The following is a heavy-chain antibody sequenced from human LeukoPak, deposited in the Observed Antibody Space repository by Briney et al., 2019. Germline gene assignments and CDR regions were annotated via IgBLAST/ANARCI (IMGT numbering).Heavy chain of an antibody. Sequence: GGTLRLSCAASGFTFSSYGMSWVRQAPGKGLEWVSAISGSGGSTYYADSVKGRFTISRDNAKNTLYLQMNSLRAEDTAVYYCARGGHYDFWSGYYGADYWGQGTLVTVSS. V-gene: IGHV3-23*01. J-gene: IGHJ4*02. CDR2: ISGSGGST. CDR1: GFTFSSYG. CDR3: ARGGHYDFWSGYYGADY. D-gene: IGHD3-3*01.